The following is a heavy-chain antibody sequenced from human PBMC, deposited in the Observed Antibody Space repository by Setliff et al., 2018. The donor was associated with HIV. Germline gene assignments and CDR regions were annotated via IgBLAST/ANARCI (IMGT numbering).Heavy chain of an antibody. Sequence: SVKVSCKASGGTFSSYDISWVRQAPGQGLEWMGGIIPIFGTANYAQKFQGRVTITTDESTSTAYMDLSSLRSEDTAVYYCASDYYDSSGYPQGAFDIWGQGTMVTVSS. V-gene: IGHV1-69*05. CDR2: IIPIFGTA. CDR3: ASDYYDSSGYPQGAFDI. CDR1: GGTFSSYD. J-gene: IGHJ3*02. D-gene: IGHD3-22*01.